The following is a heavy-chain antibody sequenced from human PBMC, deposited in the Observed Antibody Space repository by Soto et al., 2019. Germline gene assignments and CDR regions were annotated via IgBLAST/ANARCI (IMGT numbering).Heavy chain of an antibody. J-gene: IGHJ4*02. CDR1: GGSVSSGSYY. Sequence: QVQLQESGPGLVKPSETLSLTCTVYGGSVSSGSYYWSWIRQPPGKGLEWIGYIYYSGSTNYNPSLKSRVTISVDTSKNQFSLKLSSVTAADTAVYYCARVYSSSWMNNLYYFDYWGQGTLVTVSS. CDR2: IYYSGST. D-gene: IGHD6-13*01. V-gene: IGHV4-61*01. CDR3: ARVYSSSWMNNLYYFDY.